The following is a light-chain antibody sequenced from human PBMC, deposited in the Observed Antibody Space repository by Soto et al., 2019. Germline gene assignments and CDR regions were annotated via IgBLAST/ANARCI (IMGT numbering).Light chain of an antibody. V-gene: IGLV3-16*01. J-gene: IGLJ1*01. CDR2: KDS. Sequence: SSELTQPPSVSVSLGQMARITCSGEALPKKYAYWYQQKPGQFPVLVIYKDSERPSGIPERFSGSSSGTIVTLTISGVQAEDEADYYCLSADSSGTSPYVFGTGTKLTVL. CDR3: LSADSSGTSPYV. CDR1: ALPKKY.